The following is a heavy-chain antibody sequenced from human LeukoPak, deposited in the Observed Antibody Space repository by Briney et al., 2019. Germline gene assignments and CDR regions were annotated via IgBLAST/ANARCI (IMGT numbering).Heavy chain of an antibody. J-gene: IGHJ4*02. D-gene: IGHD5-24*01. CDR2: INHSRST. CDR3: ARMAEASHDY. CDR1: GGSFSGYY. V-gene: IGHV4-34*01. Sequence: PSETLSLTCAVYGGSFSGYYWSWIRQPPGKGLEWIGEINHSRSTNYNPSLKSRVTISVDTSKNQFSLKLSSVTAADTAVYHCARMAEASHDYWGQGTLVTVSS.